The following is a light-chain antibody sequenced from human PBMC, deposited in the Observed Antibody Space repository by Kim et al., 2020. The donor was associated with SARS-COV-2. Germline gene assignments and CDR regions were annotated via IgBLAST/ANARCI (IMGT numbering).Light chain of an antibody. Sequence: EIVMTQSPATLSVSLGERVTLSCRARQSVSSSLAWYQQKPDQAPRLLIYGASTRATGIPARFSGSGSGTESTLTISSLQSEDFAVYYCQQYNNWWTFGQGTKVDIK. CDR2: GAS. CDR3: QQYNNWWT. CDR1: QSVSSS. J-gene: IGKJ1*01. V-gene: IGKV3-15*01.